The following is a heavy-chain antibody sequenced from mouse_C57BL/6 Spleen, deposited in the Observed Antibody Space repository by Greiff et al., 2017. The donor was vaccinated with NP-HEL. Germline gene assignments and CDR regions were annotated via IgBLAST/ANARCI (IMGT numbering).Heavy chain of an antibody. CDR1: GFTFTDYY. J-gene: IGHJ2*01. CDR2: IRNKANGYTT. Sequence: EVQVVESGGGLVQPGGSLSLSCAASGFTFTDYYMSWVRQPPGKALEWLGFIRNKANGYTTEYSASVKGRFTISRDNSQSILYLQMNALRAEDSATYYCARYREYFDYWGQGTTLTVSS. V-gene: IGHV7-3*01. CDR3: ARYREYFDY.